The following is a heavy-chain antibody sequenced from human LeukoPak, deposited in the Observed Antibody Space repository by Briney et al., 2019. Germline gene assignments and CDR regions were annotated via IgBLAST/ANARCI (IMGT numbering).Heavy chain of an antibody. Sequence: SETLSLTCTVSGGSISSGGYYWSWIRQHPGTGLVWIGYIYYSGSTYYNPSLKSRVTISVDTSRNQFSLKLSSVTAADTAVYYCAGSSRQNWFDPWGQGTLVTVSS. D-gene: IGHD6-13*01. J-gene: IGHJ5*02. CDR3: AGSSRQNWFDP. CDR1: GGSISSGGYY. CDR2: IYYSGST. V-gene: IGHV4-31*03.